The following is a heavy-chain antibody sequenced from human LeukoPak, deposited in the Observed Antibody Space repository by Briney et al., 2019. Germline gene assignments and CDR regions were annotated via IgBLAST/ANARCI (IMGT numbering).Heavy chain of an antibody. CDR3: ANWAATIRNFNY. J-gene: IGHJ4*02. Sequence: ASVKVSCKASGYTSTGYYMHWVRQAPGQGLEWMGWINPNSGGTNYAQKFQGRVTMTRDTSITTVYMELTRLRSDDTAVYYCANWAATIRNFNYWGQGTLVTVSS. CDR1: GYTSTGYY. D-gene: IGHD5-12*01. V-gene: IGHV1-2*02. CDR2: INPNSGGT.